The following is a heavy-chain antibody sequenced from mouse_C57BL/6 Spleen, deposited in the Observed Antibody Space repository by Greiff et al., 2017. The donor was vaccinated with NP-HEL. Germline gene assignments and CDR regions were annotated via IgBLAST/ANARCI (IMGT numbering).Heavy chain of an antibody. CDR3: ARPLPYDSYWYFDV. Sequence: DVKLVESGGGLVKPGGSLKLSCAASGFTFSDYGMHWVRQAPEKGLEWVAYISSGSSTIYYADTVKGRFTISRDNAKNTLFLQMTSLRSEDTAMYYCARPLPYDSYWYFDVWGTGTTVTVSS. V-gene: IGHV5-17*01. CDR1: GFTFSDYG. D-gene: IGHD2-4*01. J-gene: IGHJ1*03. CDR2: ISSGSSTI.